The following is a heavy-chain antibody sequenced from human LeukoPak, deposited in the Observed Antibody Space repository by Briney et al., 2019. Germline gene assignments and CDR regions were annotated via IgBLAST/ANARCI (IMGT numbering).Heavy chain of an antibody. CDR1: GYTFTSYD. CDR2: MNPNSGNT. Sequence: GASVKVSCKASGYTFTSYDINWVRQATGQGLEWMGWMNPNSGNTGYAQKFQGRVTMIRNTSISTAYMELSSLRSEDTAVYYCARVKLVAGRGNWFDPWGQGTLVTVSS. CDR3: ARVKLVAGRGNWFDP. V-gene: IGHV1-8*01. D-gene: IGHD6-19*01. J-gene: IGHJ5*02.